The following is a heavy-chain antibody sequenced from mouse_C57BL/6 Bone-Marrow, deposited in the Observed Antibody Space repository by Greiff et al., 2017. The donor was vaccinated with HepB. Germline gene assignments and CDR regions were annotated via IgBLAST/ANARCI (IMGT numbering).Heavy chain of an antibody. V-gene: IGHV1-54*01. J-gene: IGHJ3*01. CDR3: ARGDFWFAY. CDR1: GYAFTNYL. Sequence: VQLQQSGAELVRPGPSVKVSCKASGYAFTNYLIEWVKQRPGQGLEWIGVINPGSGGTNYNEKFKGKATLTADKSSSTAYMQLSSLTSEDSAVYFCARGDFWFAYWGQGTLVTVSA. CDR2: INPGSGGT.